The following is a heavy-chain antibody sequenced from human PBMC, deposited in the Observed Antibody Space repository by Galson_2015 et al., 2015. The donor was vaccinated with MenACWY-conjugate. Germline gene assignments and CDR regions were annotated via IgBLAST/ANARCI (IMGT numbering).Heavy chain of an antibody. CDR3: VKADGDYPYYYGMDV. CDR1: GFTFSSYA. Sequence: SLRLSCAASGFTFSSYAMHWVRQAPGKGLEYVSAISSNGGSTYYADSVKGRFTISRDNSKNTLYLQMSSLRAEDTAVYYCVKADGDYPYYYGMDVWGQGTTVTVSS. J-gene: IGHJ6*02. CDR2: ISSNGGST. V-gene: IGHV3-64D*06. D-gene: IGHD4-17*01.